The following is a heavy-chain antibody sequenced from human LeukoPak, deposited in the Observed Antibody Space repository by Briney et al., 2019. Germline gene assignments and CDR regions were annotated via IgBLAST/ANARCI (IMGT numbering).Heavy chain of an antibody. J-gene: IGHJ4*02. CDR1: GYTFTSYY. CDR3: ARGAPYYYDSSGYLFDY. Sequence: ASVKVSCKPSGYTFTSYYMHWVRQAPGQGLEWMGIINPSGGSTSYAQKFQGRVTMTRDTSTSTVYMELSSLRSEDTAVYYCARGAPYYYDSSGYLFDYWGQGTLVTVSS. V-gene: IGHV1-46*01. CDR2: INPSGGST. D-gene: IGHD3-22*01.